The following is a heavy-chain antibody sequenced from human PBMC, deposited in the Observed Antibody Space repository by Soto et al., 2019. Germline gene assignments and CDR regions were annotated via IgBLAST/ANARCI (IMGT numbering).Heavy chain of an antibody. Sequence: ASVKVSCKASGYTFTSYGISWVRQAPGQGLEWMGWISAYNGNTNYAQKLQGRVTMTTDTSTSTAYMELRSLRSDDTAVYYCARDTAVPAAKTSSGMDVWGQGTTVTVSS. CDR1: GYTFTSYG. V-gene: IGHV1-18*01. CDR2: ISAYNGNT. CDR3: ARDTAVPAAKTSSGMDV. J-gene: IGHJ6*02. D-gene: IGHD2-2*01.